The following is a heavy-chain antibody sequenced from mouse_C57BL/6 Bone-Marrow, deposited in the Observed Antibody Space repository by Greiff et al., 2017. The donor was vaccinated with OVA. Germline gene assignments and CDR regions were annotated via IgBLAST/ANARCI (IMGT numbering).Heavy chain of an antibody. CDR2: INPNYGTT. CDR3: AFYDGSSYRYFDV. Sequence: VQLKESGPELVKPGASVKISCKASGYSFTDYNMNWVKQSNGKSLEWIGVINPNYGTTSYNQKFKGKATLTVDQSSSTAYMQLNSLTSEDSAVYYCAFYDGSSYRYFDVGGTGTTVTVSS. V-gene: IGHV1-39*01. CDR1: GYSFTDYN. D-gene: IGHD1-1*01. J-gene: IGHJ1*03.